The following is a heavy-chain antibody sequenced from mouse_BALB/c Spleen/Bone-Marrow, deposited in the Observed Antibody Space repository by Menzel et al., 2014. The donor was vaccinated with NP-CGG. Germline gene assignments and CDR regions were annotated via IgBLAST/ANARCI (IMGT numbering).Heavy chain of an antibody. J-gene: IGHJ3*01. CDR2: FYPGSGSI. D-gene: IGHD1-2*01. V-gene: IGHV1-62-2*01. CDR3: ARHEERFITTAAWFAY. CDR1: GYTFTEYT. Sequence: VKLQESGAELVKPGASVKLSCKASGYTFTEYTIHWVKQRSGQGLEWIGWFYPGSGSIKYNEKFKDKATLTADKSSSTVYMELSRLTSEDSAVYFSARHEERFITTAAWFAYWGQGTLVTVSA.